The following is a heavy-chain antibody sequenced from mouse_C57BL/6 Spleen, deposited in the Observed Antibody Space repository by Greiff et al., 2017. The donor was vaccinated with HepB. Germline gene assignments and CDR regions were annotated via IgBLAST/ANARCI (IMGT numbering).Heavy chain of an antibody. CDR3: TLYGYDSPTGYFDV. CDR1: GFSLTSYG. V-gene: IGHV2-3*01. Sequence: VKLVESGPGLVAPSQSLSITCTVSGFSLTSYGVSWVRQPPGKGLEWLGVIWGDGSTNYHSALISRLSISKDNSKSQVFLKLNSLQTDDTATYYCTLYGYDSPTGYFDVWGTGTTVTVSS. CDR2: IWGDGST. J-gene: IGHJ1*03. D-gene: IGHD2-2*01.